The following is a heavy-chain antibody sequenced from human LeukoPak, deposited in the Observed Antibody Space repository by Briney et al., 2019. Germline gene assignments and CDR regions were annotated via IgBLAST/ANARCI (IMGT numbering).Heavy chain of an antibody. V-gene: IGHV3-30*02. J-gene: IGHJ4*02. CDR2: IWYDGSNK. CDR3: AEVLAVTSSGAKSIFDH. Sequence: GGSLRLSCAASGFTFSNYGMHWVRQAPGKGLEWVAFIWYDGSNKYYADSVKGRFTISRDNSKNTVYLQMNSLRAEDTAVYYCAEVLAVTSSGAKSIFDHWGQGTLVTVSS. D-gene: IGHD4/OR15-4a*01. CDR1: GFTFSNYG.